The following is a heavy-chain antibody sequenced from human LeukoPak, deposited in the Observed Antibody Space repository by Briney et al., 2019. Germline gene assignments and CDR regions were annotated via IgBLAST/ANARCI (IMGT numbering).Heavy chain of an antibody. V-gene: IGHV1-69*13. CDR3: ARVRHEGTLDY. Sequence: ASVTVSCKASGGTFSSYAISWVRQAPGQGLEWMGGIIPIFGTANYAQKFQGRVTITADESTSTAYMELSSLRSEDTAVYYCARVRHEGTLDYWGQGTLVTVSS. J-gene: IGHJ4*02. CDR2: IIPIFGTA. CDR1: GGTFSSYA.